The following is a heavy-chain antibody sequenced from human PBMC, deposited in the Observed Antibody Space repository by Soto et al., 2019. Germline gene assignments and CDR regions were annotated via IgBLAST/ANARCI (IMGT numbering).Heavy chain of an antibody. J-gene: IGHJ4*02. CDR2: IKPDGGEK. Sequence: EVQLVESGGDLVQPGGSLRLSWAASGFTLSGYWMSWVRQAPGKGLEWVANIKPDGGEKYYVDSVRGRFTISRDNAKNSLYLQMNSLRAEDTAVYYCAYYDSSGRQGWGYWGQGTLVTVSS. CDR1: GFTLSGYW. D-gene: IGHD3-22*01. CDR3: AYYDSSGRQGWGY. V-gene: IGHV3-7*05.